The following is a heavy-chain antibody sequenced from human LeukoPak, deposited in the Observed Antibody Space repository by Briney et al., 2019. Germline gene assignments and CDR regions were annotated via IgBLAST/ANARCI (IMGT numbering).Heavy chain of an antibody. Sequence: SETLSLTCTVSGASISSSSYYWGWIRQPPGKGLEWIGSIYYSGSTYYNPSLKSQVTISVDTSKNQFSLKLSSVTAADTAVYYCARALSSQVLLNSWGQGTLVTVSS. D-gene: IGHD3-10*01. J-gene: IGHJ4*02. CDR1: GASISSSSYY. V-gene: IGHV4-39*07. CDR2: IYYSGST. CDR3: ARALSSQVLLNS.